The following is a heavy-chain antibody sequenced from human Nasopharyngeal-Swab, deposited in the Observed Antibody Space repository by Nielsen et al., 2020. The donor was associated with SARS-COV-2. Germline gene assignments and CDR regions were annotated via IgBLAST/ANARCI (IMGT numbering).Heavy chain of an antibody. CDR1: GFTFSSYN. CDR2: IKQDGSEK. V-gene: IGHV3-7*01. Sequence: GGSLRLSCAASGFTFSSYNMNWVRQAPGKGLEWVANIKQDGSEKYYVDSVKGRFTISRDNAKNSLYLQMNSLRDEDTAVYYCASTSDCGGDCGNYYYYGMDVWGQGTTVTVSS. D-gene: IGHD2-21*02. J-gene: IGHJ6*02. CDR3: ASTSDCGGDCGNYYYYGMDV.